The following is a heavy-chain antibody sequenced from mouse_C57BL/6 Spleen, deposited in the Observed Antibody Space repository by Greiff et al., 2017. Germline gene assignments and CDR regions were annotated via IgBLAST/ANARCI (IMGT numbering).Heavy chain of an antibody. CDR2: IDPENGDT. D-gene: IGHD1-1*01. CDR1: GFNIKDDY. CDR3: TTWSTTVVAHFDY. J-gene: IGHJ2*01. Sequence: VQLQQSGAELVRPGASVKLSCTASGFNIKDDYMHWVKQRPEQGLEWIGWIDPENGDTEYASKFQGKATIKADTSSNTAYLQLSSLTSEDTAVYYCTTWSTTVVAHFDYWGQGTTLTVSS. V-gene: IGHV14-4*01.